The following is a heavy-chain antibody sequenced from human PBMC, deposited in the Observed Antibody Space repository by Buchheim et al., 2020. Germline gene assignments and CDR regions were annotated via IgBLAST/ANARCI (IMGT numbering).Heavy chain of an antibody. V-gene: IGHV3-30*18. J-gene: IGHJ6*02. Sequence: QVQLVESGGGVVQPGRSLRLSCAASGFTFSSYGMHWVRQAPGKGLEWVAVISYDGSNKYYADSVKGRFTISRDNSKNTLYLQMNRLRAEDTAVYYCAKDGSSSWYVPLYYYYYGMDVWGQGTT. CDR2: ISYDGSNK. CDR3: AKDGSSSWYVPLYYYYYGMDV. CDR1: GFTFSSYG. D-gene: IGHD6-13*01.